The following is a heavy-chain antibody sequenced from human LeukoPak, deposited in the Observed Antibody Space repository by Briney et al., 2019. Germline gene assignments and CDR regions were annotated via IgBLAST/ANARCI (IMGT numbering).Heavy chain of an antibody. CDR1: GGTFSSYA. CDR3: AIDYYASGNYYNGPHN. CDR2: FDPDDGEA. D-gene: IGHD3-10*01. V-gene: IGHV1-24*01. Sequence: ASVKVSCKASGGTFSSYAISWVRQAPGKGLEWMGGFDPDDGEALYAQQFQGRVSMTEDTSAGTVYMELSSLRSEDTAVYYCAIDYYASGNYYNGPHNWGPGTLVTVSS. J-gene: IGHJ4*02.